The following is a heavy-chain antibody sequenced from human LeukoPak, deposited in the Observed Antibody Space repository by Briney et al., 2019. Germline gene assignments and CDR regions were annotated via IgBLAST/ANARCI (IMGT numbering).Heavy chain of an antibody. CDR1: GFTFSDYW. J-gene: IGHJ4*02. V-gene: IGHV3-7*03. Sequence: PGGSLRLSCAASGFTFSDYWMNWVRQAPGKGLEWVANMKEDGSEQYCVYCVKGRFTISRDNAKNSLYQQMNSLRVEDTAVYYCARGPNYGSRSDYFDYWGQGTLVTVSS. CDR3: ARGPNYGSRSDYFDY. CDR2: MKEDGSEQ. D-gene: IGHD3-10*01.